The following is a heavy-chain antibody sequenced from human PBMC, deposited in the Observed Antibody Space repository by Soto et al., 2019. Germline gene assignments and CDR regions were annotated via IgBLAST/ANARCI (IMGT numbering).Heavy chain of an antibody. CDR2: IYHSGST. V-gene: IGHV4-30-2*01. J-gene: IGHJ4*02. D-gene: IGHD4-17*01. CDR3: ARASRTVTTFDY. Sequence: SETLSLTCAVSGGSISSGGYSWSWIRQPPGKGLEWIGYIYHSGSTYYNPSLKSRVTISVDRSKNQFSLKLSSVTAADTAVYYCARASRTVTTFDYWGQGTLVTSPQ. CDR1: GGSISSGGYS.